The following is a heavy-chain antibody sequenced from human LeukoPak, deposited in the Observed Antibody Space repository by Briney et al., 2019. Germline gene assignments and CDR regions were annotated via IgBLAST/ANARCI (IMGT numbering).Heavy chain of an antibody. CDR1: GGTFSSYA. D-gene: IGHD5-24*01. Sequence: ASVKVSCKASGGTFSSYAISWVRQAPGQGLEWMGGIIPIFGTANYARKFQGRVTITADESTSTAYMELSSLRSEDTAVFYCARVALGRRWLQTSYYYGMDVWGQGTTVTVSS. J-gene: IGHJ6*02. CDR3: ARVALGRRWLQTSYYYGMDV. CDR2: IIPIFGTA. V-gene: IGHV1-69*13.